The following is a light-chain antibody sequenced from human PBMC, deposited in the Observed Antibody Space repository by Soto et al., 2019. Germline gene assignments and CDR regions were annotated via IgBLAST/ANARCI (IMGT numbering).Light chain of an antibody. J-gene: IGKJ4*01. CDR1: QGISNY. CDR2: AAS. Sequence: DLQMTQSPSSLSASVGDRVISTCRASQGISNYLAWYQQIPGKVPKLLISAASTLQSGVPSRFSGSGSGTDFTLTITSLQPEDVATYYCQKYTNVPAFGGGTKVEIK. V-gene: IGKV1-27*01. CDR3: QKYTNVPA.